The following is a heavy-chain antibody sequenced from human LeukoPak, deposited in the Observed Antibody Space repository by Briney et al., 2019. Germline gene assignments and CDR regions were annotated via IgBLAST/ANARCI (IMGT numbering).Heavy chain of an antibody. CDR2: ISAYNGHT. V-gene: IGHV1-18*01. CDR1: GGTFSSYA. Sequence: ASVKVSCKASGGTFSSYAISWVRQAPGQGLEWMGWISAYNGHTNYAQKFQGRVTMTTDTSTTTAYMELRSLRSDDTAVYYCARGGAVAGRELYWGQGTLVTVSS. CDR3: ARGGAVAGRELY. D-gene: IGHD6-19*01. J-gene: IGHJ4*02.